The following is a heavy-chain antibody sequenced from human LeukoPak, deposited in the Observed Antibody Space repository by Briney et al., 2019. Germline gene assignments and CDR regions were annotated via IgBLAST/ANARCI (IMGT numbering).Heavy chain of an antibody. J-gene: IGHJ4*02. CDR2: ISYDGSNK. Sequence: GGSLRLSCAASGFTFSSYAMHWVRQAPGKGLEWVAVISYDGSNKYYADSVKGRFTISRDNSKNTLYLQMNSLRAEDTAVYYCGRVAPGGRHIDYWGQGTLVTVSS. CDR3: GRVAPGGRHIDY. D-gene: IGHD6-13*01. CDR1: GFTFSSYA. V-gene: IGHV3-30-3*01.